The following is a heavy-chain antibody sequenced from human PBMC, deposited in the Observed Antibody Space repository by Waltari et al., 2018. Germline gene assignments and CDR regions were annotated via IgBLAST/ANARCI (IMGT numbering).Heavy chain of an antibody. CDR1: VGSISSYY. CDR2: IYYSGST. D-gene: IGHD5-12*01. CDR3: ARDGYNYFDY. V-gene: IGHV4-59*01. J-gene: IGHJ4*02. Sequence: QVQLQESGPGLVMPSETLSLTCTVSVGSISSYYWSWIRQPPGKGLEWIGYIYYSGSTNYNPSLKSRVTISVDTSKNQFSLKLSSVTAADTAVYYCARDGYNYFDYWGQGTLVTVSS.